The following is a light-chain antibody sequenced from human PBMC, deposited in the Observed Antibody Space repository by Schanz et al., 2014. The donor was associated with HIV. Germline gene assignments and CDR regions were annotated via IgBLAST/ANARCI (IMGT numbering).Light chain of an antibody. V-gene: IGKV3-15*01. CDR3: QQYGSSRT. CDR2: GAS. J-gene: IGKJ1*01. CDR1: QSVSSN. Sequence: EIVMTQSPATLSVSPGDRATLSCRASQSVSSNLAWYQQKPGQAPRLLIYGASTRATGIPARFSGSGSGTEFTLTISRLEPEDFAVYYCQQYGSSRTFGQGTKVEIK.